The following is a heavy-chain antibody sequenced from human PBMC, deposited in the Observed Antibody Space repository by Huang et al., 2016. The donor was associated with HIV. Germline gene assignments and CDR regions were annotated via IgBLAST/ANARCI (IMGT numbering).Heavy chain of an antibody. CDR3: ATDLGGYSFDY. Sequence: QEQLVESGGGVVQPGGSLRLSCATSGFSFSNYGMHWVRPAPGKGREWVAFIRFDGGNKHYADSAKGRFTISRDNSKKMFFLEMNSLRGDDTAFYYCATDLGGYSFDYWGQGALVSVSS. V-gene: IGHV3-30*02. CDR2: IRFDGGNK. CDR1: GFSFSNYG. D-gene: IGHD2-21*02. J-gene: IGHJ4*02.